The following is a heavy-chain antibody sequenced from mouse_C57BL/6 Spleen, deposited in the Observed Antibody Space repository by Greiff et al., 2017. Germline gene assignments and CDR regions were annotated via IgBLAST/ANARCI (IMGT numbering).Heavy chain of an antibody. J-gene: IGHJ1*03. CDR1: GFTFTAYY. D-gene: IGHD1-1*02. V-gene: IGHV7-3*01. CDR2: IRNKANGYTT. CDR3: ARYGVGSYDWYFDV. Sequence: EVKLVESGGGLVQPGGSLSLSCAASGFTFTAYYMSWVRPPPGKALEWLGFIRNKANGYTTEYSASVKGRFTISRDNSQSILYLQMNALRAEDSATYYCARYGVGSYDWYFDVWGTGTTVTVFS.